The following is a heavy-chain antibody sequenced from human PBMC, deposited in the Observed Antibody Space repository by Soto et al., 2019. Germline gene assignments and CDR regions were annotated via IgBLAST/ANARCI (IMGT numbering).Heavy chain of an antibody. Sequence: QVQVVQSGAEVKKPGASVKVSCKASGYTFTNYGISWVRQAPGQGPEWMGWISADNGNTNYAQKLQGRVTMTTDTSTYTAYMELRSLSSDDTAMYYCARVSVGARYNCFDPWGQGTLVTVSS. CDR1: GYTFTNYG. D-gene: IGHD1-26*01. V-gene: IGHV1-18*01. CDR2: ISADNGNT. J-gene: IGHJ5*02. CDR3: ARVSVGARYNCFDP.